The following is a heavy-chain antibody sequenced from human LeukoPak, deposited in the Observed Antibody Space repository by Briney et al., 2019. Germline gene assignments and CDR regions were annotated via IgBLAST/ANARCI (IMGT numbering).Heavy chain of an antibody. CDR1: GFTFSSYS. CDR3: ARDRQQLVPYPYDY. CDR2: ISSSSSYI. J-gene: IGHJ4*02. Sequence: GGSLRLSCAASGFTFSSYSMNWVRQAPGKGLEWVSSISSSSSYIYYADSVKGRFTISRDNAKNSLYLQMNSLRAEDTAVYYCARDRQQLVPYPYDYWGQGTLVTVSS. V-gene: IGHV3-21*01. D-gene: IGHD6-13*01.